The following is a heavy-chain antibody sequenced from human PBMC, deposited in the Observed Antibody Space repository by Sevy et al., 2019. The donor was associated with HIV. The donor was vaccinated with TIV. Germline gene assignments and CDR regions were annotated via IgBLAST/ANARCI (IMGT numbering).Heavy chain of an antibody. V-gene: IGHV3-30-3*01. J-gene: IGHJ4*02. CDR3: ATGTYDFWSGYSGGDY. Sequence: GGSLRLSCAASGFTFSSYAMHWVRQAPGKGLEWVAVISYDGSNKYYADSVKGRFTISRDNSKNTLYLQMNSLRAKDTAVYYCATGTYDFWSGYSGGDYWGQGTLVTVSS. CDR2: ISYDGSNK. CDR1: GFTFSSYA. D-gene: IGHD3-3*01.